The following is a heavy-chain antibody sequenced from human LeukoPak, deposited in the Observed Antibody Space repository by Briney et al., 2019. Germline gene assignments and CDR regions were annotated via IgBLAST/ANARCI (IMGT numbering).Heavy chain of an antibody. Sequence: SSETLSLTCTVSGGSISSSSYYWGWIRQPPGKGLEWIGSIYYSGSTYYNPSLKSRVTISVDTSKNQFSLKLSSVTAADTAVYYCARVLGNWNYLISYFDYWGQGTLVTVSS. CDR3: ARVLGNWNYLISYFDY. CDR1: GGSISSSSYY. J-gene: IGHJ4*02. D-gene: IGHD1-7*01. CDR2: IYYSGST. V-gene: IGHV4-39*07.